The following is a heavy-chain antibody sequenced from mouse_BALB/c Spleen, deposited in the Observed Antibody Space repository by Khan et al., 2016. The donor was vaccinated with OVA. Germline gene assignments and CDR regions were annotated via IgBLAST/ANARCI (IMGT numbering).Heavy chain of an antibody. CDR1: GYSFTGYF. D-gene: IGHD1-1*01. V-gene: IGHV1-20*02. CDR3: SIIYRSDFDY. Sequence: EVQLQQSGPELVKPGASVKISCKASGYSFTGYFMNWVMQSHGKSLEWIGRINPHIGETFYNQKFKDKATLTVDESSSTAQMELRSLPSEDSAGYYCSIIYRSDFDYWGQGTTLTVSS. J-gene: IGHJ2*01. CDR2: INPHIGET.